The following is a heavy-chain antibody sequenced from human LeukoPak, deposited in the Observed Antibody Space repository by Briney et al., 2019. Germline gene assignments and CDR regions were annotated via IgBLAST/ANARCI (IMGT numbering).Heavy chain of an antibody. CDR3: ARAWGAATLPGP. V-gene: IGHV1-46*01. CDR1: GYTFTSYY. J-gene: IGHJ5*02. Sequence: ASVKVSYKASGYTFTSYYMHWVRQAPGQGLEWMGIINPSGGSTSYAQKFQGRVTMTRDTSTSTVYMELSSLRSEDTAVYYCARAWGAATLPGPWGQGTLVTVSS. CDR2: INPSGGST. D-gene: IGHD2-15*01.